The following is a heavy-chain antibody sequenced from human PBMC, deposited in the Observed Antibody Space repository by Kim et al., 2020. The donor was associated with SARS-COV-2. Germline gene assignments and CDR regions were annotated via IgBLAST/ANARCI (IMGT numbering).Heavy chain of an antibody. CDR1: GFTFSSYG. V-gene: IGHV3-33*01. CDR2: IWDDGSNK. D-gene: IGHD6-13*01. J-gene: IGHJ6*02. Sequence: GGSLRLSCAASGFTFSSYGMHWVRQAPGKGLEWVAVIWDDGSNKYYADSVKGRFTISRDNSKNTLYLQMNSLRAEDTAVYYCARDNDGSSWGRGMDVWGQGTKVTVSS. CDR3: ARDNDGSSWGRGMDV.